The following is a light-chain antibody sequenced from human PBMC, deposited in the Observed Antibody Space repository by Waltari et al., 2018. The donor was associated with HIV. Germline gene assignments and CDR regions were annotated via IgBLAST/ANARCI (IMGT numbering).Light chain of an antibody. Sequence: QSALTQPASVSGSPGQSITISCTGSRSDVGGYNYVSWYQHHPGKAPKLVIYEVSNRPSGVSNRFPGYKSGNTACLTISGLQAEDEGDYYCSSYTSSSTWVFGGGTKLTVL. CDR3: SSYTSSSTWV. J-gene: IGLJ3*02. V-gene: IGLV2-14*01. CDR1: RSDVGGYNY. CDR2: EVS.